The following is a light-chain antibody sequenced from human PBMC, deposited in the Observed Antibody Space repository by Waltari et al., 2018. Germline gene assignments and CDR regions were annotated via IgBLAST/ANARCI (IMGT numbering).Light chain of an antibody. CDR3: QQYGSSPRT. J-gene: IGKJ2*01. Sequence: EIVLTQSPGTLSLSPGERATISCRASPSVSSSYLAWYQQKPGQAPRLLIDGASSRATGIPDRFSGSGSGTDFTLTISRLEPEDFAVYYCQQYGSSPRTFGQGTKLEIK. CDR2: GAS. V-gene: IGKV3-20*01. CDR1: PSVSSSY.